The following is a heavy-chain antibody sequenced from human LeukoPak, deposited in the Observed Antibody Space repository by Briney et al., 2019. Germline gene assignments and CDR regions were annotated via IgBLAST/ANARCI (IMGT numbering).Heavy chain of an antibody. CDR2: IIPVFHTA. J-gene: IGHJ6*03. CDR1: GDPFSSHG. Sequence: SVKVSCKTSGDPFSSHGISWVRQAPGQGLEWMGGIIPVFHTAKYAQNFQDRLTITTDESTDTVYMELRSLRSDDTAVYYCARDRHIAAAVYYYYMDVWGKGTPVTVSS. D-gene: IGHD6-13*01. CDR3: ARDRHIAAAVYYYYMDV. V-gene: IGHV1-69*05.